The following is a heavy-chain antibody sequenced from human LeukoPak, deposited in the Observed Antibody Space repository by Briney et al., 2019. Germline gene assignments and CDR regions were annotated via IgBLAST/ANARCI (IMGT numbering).Heavy chain of an antibody. Sequence: GGSLRLSCVGSGFTFNTHWMTWVRQPTGRGLECVANINTDGRETEHVDSVKGRFTVSRDNAQNSLYLQMNSLRVEDTAVYYCARDDHTSCYDSWGRGTLVTVSS. J-gene: IGHJ4*02. CDR1: GFTFNTHW. CDR3: ARDDHTSCYDS. CDR2: INTDGRET. D-gene: IGHD3-16*01. V-gene: IGHV3-7*01.